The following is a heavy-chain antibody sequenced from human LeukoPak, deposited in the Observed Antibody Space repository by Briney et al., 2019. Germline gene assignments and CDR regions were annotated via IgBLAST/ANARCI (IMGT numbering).Heavy chain of an antibody. CDR1: GGSFSGYY. J-gene: IGHJ6*03. Sequence: SETLSLTCAVYGGSFSGYYWSWIRPPPGKGLEWIGEINHSGSTNYNPSLKSRVTISVDTSKNQFSLKLSSVTAADTAVYYCARETSQKGAHYMDVWGKGTTVTISS. CDR2: INHSGST. CDR3: ARETSQKGAHYMDV. V-gene: IGHV4-34*01. D-gene: IGHD3-16*01.